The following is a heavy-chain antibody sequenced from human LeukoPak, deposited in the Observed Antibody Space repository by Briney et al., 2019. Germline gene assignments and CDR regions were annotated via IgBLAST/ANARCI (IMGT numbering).Heavy chain of an antibody. Sequence: PSETLSLTCTVSGGSISSYYWSWIRQPAGKGLEWIGRIYTSGSTNYNPSLKSRVTMSVDKSKNQFSLKLSSVTAADTAVYYCASSSLRFLEWYYNYWGQGTLVTVSS. CDR3: ASSSLRFLEWYYNY. D-gene: IGHD3-3*01. CDR1: GGSISSYY. V-gene: IGHV4-4*07. CDR2: IYTSGST. J-gene: IGHJ4*02.